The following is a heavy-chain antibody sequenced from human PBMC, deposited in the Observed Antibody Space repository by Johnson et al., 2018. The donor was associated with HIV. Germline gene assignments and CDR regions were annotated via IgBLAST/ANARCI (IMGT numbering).Heavy chain of an antibody. J-gene: IGHJ3*02. V-gene: IGHV3-30*02. D-gene: IGHD6-13*01. Sequence: QLVESGGGVVLPGWSLRLSCEASGFTFSSYGMHWVRQAPGKGLEWVVFIQHDGKKELYGDSVKGRFTISRDNSKNTLYLYMTSLRSDDTTTYYCAKDWGAAAGSGAFDIWGQGTLVTVSS. CDR2: IQHDGKKE. CDR1: GFTFSSYG. CDR3: AKDWGAAAGSGAFDI.